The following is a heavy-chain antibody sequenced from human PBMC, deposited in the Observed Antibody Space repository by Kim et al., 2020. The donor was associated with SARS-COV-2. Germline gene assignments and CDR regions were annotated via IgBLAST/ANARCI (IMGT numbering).Heavy chain of an antibody. CDR1: GGSISSYY. J-gene: IGHJ6*02. CDR2: FYYSGST. Sequence: SETLSLTCTVSGGSISSYYWSWIRQPPGKGLEWIGYFYYSGSTNYNPSLKSRVTISVDTSKNQFSLKLSPVTAADTAVYYCARARYDGSLIPGYYYYGMDVWGQGTTVTVSS. V-gene: IGHV4-59*01. D-gene: IGHD3-22*01. CDR3: ARARYDGSLIPGYYYYGMDV.